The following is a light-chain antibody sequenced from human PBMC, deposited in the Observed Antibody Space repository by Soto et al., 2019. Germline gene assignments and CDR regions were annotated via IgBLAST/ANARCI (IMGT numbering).Light chain of an antibody. CDR1: SSNIGSHI. CDR2: SNN. J-gene: IGLJ2*01. CDR3: AAWDDSLNVL. V-gene: IGLV1-44*01. Sequence: QPVLTQPPSASGTPGQRVTISCSGSSSNIGSHIVNWYQQLPGTAPKLLIYSNNQRPSGVPDRISGSKSGTSASLAISGLQYEDEADYYCAAWDDSLNVLFGGGTKLTVL.